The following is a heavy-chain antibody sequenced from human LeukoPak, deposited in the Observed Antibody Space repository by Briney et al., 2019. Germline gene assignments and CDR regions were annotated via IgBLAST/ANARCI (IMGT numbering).Heavy chain of an antibody. CDR2: IYTSGST. Sequence: PSVTLSLTCTVSGGSISSYYWSWIRQPAGKGLEWIGRIYTSGSTNYNPSLKSRVTMSVDTSKNQFSLKLSSVTAADTAVYYCAREGGDSSSWDFDPWGQGTLVTVSS. D-gene: IGHD6-13*01. CDR1: GGSISSYY. CDR3: AREGGDSSSWDFDP. J-gene: IGHJ5*02. V-gene: IGHV4-4*07.